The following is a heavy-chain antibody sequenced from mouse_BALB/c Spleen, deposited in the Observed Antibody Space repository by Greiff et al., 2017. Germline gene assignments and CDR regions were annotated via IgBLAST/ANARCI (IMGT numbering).Heavy chain of an antibody. CDR1: GDSITSGY. J-gene: IGHJ1*01. CDR3: ARSQYDGYYGYFDV. Sequence: VQLKQSGPSLVKPSQTLSLTCSVTGDSITSGYWNWIRKFPGNKLEYMGYISYSGSTYYNPSLKSRISITRDTSKNQYYLQLNSVTTEDTATYYCARSQYDGYYGYFDVWGAGTTVTVSS. D-gene: IGHD2-3*01. V-gene: IGHV3-8*02. CDR2: ISYSGST.